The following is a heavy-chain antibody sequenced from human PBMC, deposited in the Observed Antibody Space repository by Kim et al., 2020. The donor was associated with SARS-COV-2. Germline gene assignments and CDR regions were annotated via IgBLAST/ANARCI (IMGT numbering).Heavy chain of an antibody. J-gene: IGHJ6*02. CDR1: GFTFSSYE. V-gene: IGHV3-48*03. D-gene: IGHD3-22*01. CDR2: ISSSGSTI. Sequence: GGSLRLSCAASGFTFSSYEMNWVRQAPGKGLEWVSYISSSGSTIYYADSVKGRFTISRDNAKNSLYLQMNSLRAEDTAVYYCARDRGPMIVVVKPRYYYYGMDVWGQGTTVTVSS. CDR3: ARDRGPMIVVVKPRYYYYGMDV.